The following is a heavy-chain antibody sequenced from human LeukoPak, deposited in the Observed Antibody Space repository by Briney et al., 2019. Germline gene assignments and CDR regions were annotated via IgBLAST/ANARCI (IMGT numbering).Heavy chain of an antibody. CDR2: IYYSGST. Sequence: SETLCLTCTVSGVSISSYYWSWIRQPPGKGLEWIGYIYYSGSTNYNPSLKSRVTISVDTSKNQFSLKLSSVTAADTAVYYCARLRYSGYDALDYWGQGTLVTVSS. D-gene: IGHD5-12*01. CDR3: ARLRYSGYDALDY. V-gene: IGHV4-59*08. CDR1: GVSISSYY. J-gene: IGHJ4*02.